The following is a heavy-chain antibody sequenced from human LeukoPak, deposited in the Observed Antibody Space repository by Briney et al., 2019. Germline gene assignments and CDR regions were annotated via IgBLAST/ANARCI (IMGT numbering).Heavy chain of an antibody. CDR3: ARKGGSGYSADY. V-gene: IGHV3-48*04. CDR1: GFTFNSNP. J-gene: IGHJ4*02. CDR2: ISSTSNTI. Sequence: GGSLRLSGAASGFTFNSNPMNWVRQAPGKGLEWVSYISSTSNTIYYADSAKGRFTISRDNAKNSLFLQMNSLRAEDTAVYYCARKGGSGYSADYWGQGTLVTVSS. D-gene: IGHD3-22*01.